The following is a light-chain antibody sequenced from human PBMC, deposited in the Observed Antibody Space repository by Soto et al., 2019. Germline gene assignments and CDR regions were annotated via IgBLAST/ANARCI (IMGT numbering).Light chain of an antibody. J-gene: IGKJ1*01. V-gene: IGKV1-39*01. CDR2: AAS. CDR1: QDIKNY. CDR3: QQGFSLPWT. Sequence: DIQVTQSPSSLSASAGDRVAISCRASQDIKNYLNWYQRKPGTAPRLLIYAASILHSGVPSTFSASGSGTDFALNISSLQADDFGTYYCQQGFSLPWTFGQGTKVEVK.